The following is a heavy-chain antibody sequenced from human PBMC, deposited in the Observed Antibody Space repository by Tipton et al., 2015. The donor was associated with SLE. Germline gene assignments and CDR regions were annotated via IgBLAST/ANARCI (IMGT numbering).Heavy chain of an antibody. Sequence: SLRLSCAASGFTFSSYAMHWVRQAPGKGLEWVAVISYDGSNKYYADSVKGRFTISRDNSKNTLYLQMNSLRAEDTAVYYCARPRTVPKHHDSFEIWAHGTIVPFSS. D-gene: IGHD4-17*01. V-gene: IGHV3-30*04. CDR1: GFTFSSYA. CDR2: ISYDGSNK. J-gene: IGHJ3*02. CDR3: ARPRTVPKHHDSFEI.